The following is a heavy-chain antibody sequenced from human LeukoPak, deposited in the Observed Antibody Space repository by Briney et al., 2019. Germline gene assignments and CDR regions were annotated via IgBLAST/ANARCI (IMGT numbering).Heavy chain of an antibody. CDR3: ARGGYCSGGSCYSRQDWFDP. Sequence: ASVKVSCKASGYTFTSYYMHWVRQAPGQGLEWMGIINPSGGSTSYAQKFQGRVTMTRDTSTSTVYMELSSLRSEDTAVYYCARGGYCSGGSCYSRQDWFDPWGQGTLVTVSS. CDR2: INPSGGST. CDR1: GYTFTSYY. V-gene: IGHV1-46*01. J-gene: IGHJ5*02. D-gene: IGHD2-15*01.